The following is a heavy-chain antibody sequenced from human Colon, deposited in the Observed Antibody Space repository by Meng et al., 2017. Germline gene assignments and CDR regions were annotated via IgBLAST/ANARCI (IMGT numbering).Heavy chain of an antibody. V-gene: IGHV4-59*01. J-gene: IGHJ4*02. CDR2: IYYSGST. D-gene: IGHD3-9*01. CDR3: ARVGANDDILTG. Sequence: SETLSPTCTVSGASISIYPWSWIRQPPGKGLEWIGYIYYSGSTNYSPSLKSRVTISVDTSKNQFSLKLSSVTAADTAVYYCARVGANDDILTGWGQGTLVTVSS. CDR1: GASISIYP.